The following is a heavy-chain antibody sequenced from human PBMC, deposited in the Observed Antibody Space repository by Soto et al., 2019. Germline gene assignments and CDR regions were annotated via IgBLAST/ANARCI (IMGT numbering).Heavy chain of an antibody. V-gene: IGHV3-23*01. Sequence: RRLSCAASGFTFSSYAMSWVRQAPGKGLEWVSAISGSGGSTYYADSVKGRFTISRDNSKNTLYLQMNSLRAGDTAVYYCAQPGRGPRPVDRNGSYPNYYYSGLDVWGQGHTVTASS. CDR1: GFTFSSYA. CDR3: AQPGRGPRPVDRNGSYPNYYYSGLDV. CDR2: ISGSGGST. D-gene: IGHD3-22*01. J-gene: IGHJ6*01.